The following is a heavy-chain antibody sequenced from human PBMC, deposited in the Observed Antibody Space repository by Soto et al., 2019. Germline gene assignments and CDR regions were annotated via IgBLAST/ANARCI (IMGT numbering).Heavy chain of an antibody. CDR3: ARAPRGGVIIVITSAQIDY. CDR2: ISPDGGST. J-gene: IGHJ4*02. V-gene: IGHV1-46*01. CDR1: GYAFTDHY. D-gene: IGHD3-3*01. Sequence: ASVKVSCKASGYAFTDHYIHWVRQAPGQGLEWMGLISPDGGSTRYSQKFRARITMTRDTSTSTVYMELSSLRSEDTAVYYCARAPRGGVIIVITSAQIDYWGQGTLVTVSS.